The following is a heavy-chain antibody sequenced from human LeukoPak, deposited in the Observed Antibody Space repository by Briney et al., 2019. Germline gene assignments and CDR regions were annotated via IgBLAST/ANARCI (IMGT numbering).Heavy chain of an antibody. Sequence: ASVKVSCKASGYTFTSYDINWVRQATGQGLEWMGWMNPNSGNTGYAQKFQGRVTMTRNTSISTAYMGLSSLRSEDTAVYYCARERFKVPAALGMDVWGQGTTVTVSS. CDR2: MNPNSGNT. D-gene: IGHD2-2*01. CDR3: ARERFKVPAALGMDV. CDR1: GYTFTSYD. J-gene: IGHJ6*02. V-gene: IGHV1-8*01.